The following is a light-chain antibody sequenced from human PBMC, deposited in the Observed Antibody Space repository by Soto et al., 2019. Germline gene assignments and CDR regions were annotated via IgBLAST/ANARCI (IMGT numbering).Light chain of an antibody. CDR3: QQYGNSPS. CDR2: GAT. V-gene: IGKV3-20*01. Sequence: VLTQSPGTLSLSPGDRATLSCRSSQRVSGSSLGWYQQKPGQAPRVLFYGATTRATGVPDRFSANGSGADFTLTISRLEPGDFGVYHCQQYGNSPSFGPGTKLEIK. J-gene: IGKJ2*01. CDR1: QRVSGSS.